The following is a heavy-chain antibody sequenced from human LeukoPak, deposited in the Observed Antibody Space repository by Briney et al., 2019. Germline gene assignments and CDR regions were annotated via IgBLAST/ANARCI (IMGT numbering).Heavy chain of an antibody. D-gene: IGHD5-18*01. V-gene: IGHV1-69*13. J-gene: IGHJ6*02. Sequence: GASVKVSCKASGGTFSSYAISWVRQAPGQGLEWMGGIIPIFGTANYAQKFQGRVTITADESTSTAYMELSSLRSEDTAVYYCASDTAMVDYYYYYGMGVWGQGTTVTVSS. CDR1: GGTFSSYA. CDR3: ASDTAMVDYYYYYGMGV. CDR2: IIPIFGTA.